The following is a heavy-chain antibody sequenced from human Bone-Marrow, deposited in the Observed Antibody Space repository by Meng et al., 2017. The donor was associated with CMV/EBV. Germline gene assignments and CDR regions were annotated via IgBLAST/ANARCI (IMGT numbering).Heavy chain of an antibody. CDR2: IYSDYSST. Sequence: ETLSLTCAASGFTFSSYAMNWVRQAPGKGLGWVSVIYSDYSSTYYVDSVKVRFTISRDSSKNTLYLQMSSLRVEDTAVYDCARSSDWGQGTLVTVSS. J-gene: IGHJ4*02. D-gene: IGHD3-16*02. V-gene: IGHV3-23*03. CDR1: GFTFSSYA. CDR3: ARSSD.